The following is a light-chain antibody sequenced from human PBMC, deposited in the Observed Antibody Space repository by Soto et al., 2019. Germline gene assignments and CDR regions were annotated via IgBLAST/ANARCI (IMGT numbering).Light chain of an antibody. J-gene: IGKJ1*01. V-gene: IGKV1-8*01. CDR3: QQYYSYPL. CDR2: AAS. CDR1: QGISSY. Sequence: AIRMTQSPSSLSASTGDRVTITCRASQGISSYLAWYQQKPGKAPKLLIYAASTLQSEVPSRFRGSGSGTDFTLTISCLQSEDFATYYCQQYYSYPLFGQGTKVDIK.